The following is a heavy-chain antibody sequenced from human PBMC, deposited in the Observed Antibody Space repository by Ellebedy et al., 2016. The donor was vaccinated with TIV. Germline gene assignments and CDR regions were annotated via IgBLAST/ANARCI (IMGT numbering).Heavy chain of an antibody. CDR2: ISGDGSSR. V-gene: IGHV3-23*01. Sequence: GESLKISCAASGFTFSSYAMSWVRQAPGKGPEWVSGISGDGSSRNYPDSVKGRFTISRDNSKNTLYLQMNSLSAEDTAVYYCAKDWEHLVSGYMDVWGKGTTVTVSS. J-gene: IGHJ6*03. CDR3: AKDWEHLVSGYMDV. CDR1: GFTFSSYA. D-gene: IGHD6-6*01.